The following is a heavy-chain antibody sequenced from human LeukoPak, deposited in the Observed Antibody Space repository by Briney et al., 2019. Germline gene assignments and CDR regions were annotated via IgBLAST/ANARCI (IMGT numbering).Heavy chain of an antibody. J-gene: IGHJ4*02. V-gene: IGHV4-39*01. Sequence: PSETLSLTCTVSGDYISSSSYYWGWIRQPPGKGLEWIGSIYHSGSTHYNPSLKSRLTIFVDTSKNQFSLKVNSVTAADTAVYYCARNGTVTVSGTKFNYFDYWGQGTLVTVSS. CDR3: ARNGTVTVSGTKFNYFDY. D-gene: IGHD4-17*01. CDR2: IYHSGST. CDR1: GDYISSSSYY.